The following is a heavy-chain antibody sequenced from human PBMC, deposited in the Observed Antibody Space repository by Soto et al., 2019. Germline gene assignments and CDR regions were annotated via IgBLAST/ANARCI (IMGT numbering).Heavy chain of an antibody. Sequence: SVKVSCKASGGTFSSYAISWVRQAPGQGLEWMGRIIPIFGTANYAQKFQGRVTITADESTSTAYMELSSLRSEDTAVYYCARAPSSLRYFDWYRHYYYGMDVWGQGTTVTSP. CDR3: ARAPSSLRYFDWYRHYYYGMDV. J-gene: IGHJ6*02. V-gene: IGHV1-69*13. D-gene: IGHD3-9*01. CDR2: IIPIFGTA. CDR1: GGTFSSYA.